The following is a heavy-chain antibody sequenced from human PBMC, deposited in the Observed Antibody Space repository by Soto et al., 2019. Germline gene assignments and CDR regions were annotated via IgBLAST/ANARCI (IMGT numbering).Heavy chain of an antibody. J-gene: IGHJ3*02. V-gene: IGHV3-23*01. Sequence: EVQLLESGEGLVQPGGSLRLSCAASGFTFSSYAMSWVRQAPGKGLEWVSAISGSGGSTYYADSVKGRFTISRDNSKNTLYLQMNSLRAEDTAVYYCAKDLGHLDAFDIWGQGTMVTVSS. CDR1: GFTFSSYA. CDR2: ISGSGGST. CDR3: AKDLGHLDAFDI.